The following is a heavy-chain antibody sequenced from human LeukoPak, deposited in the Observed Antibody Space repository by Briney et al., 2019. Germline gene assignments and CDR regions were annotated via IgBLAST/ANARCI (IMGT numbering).Heavy chain of an antibody. J-gene: IGHJ3*02. D-gene: IGHD3-22*01. Sequence: PGGSLRLSCAASGFTFSSYAMHWVRQAPGKGLEWVAVISYDGSNKYYADSVKGRFTISRDNSKNTLYLQMNSLRAEDTAVYYCARAGTGTYYYDSSGSAFDIWGQGTMVTVSS. CDR1: GFTFSSYA. CDR2: ISYDGSNK. CDR3: ARAGTGTYYYDSSGSAFDI. V-gene: IGHV3-30-3*01.